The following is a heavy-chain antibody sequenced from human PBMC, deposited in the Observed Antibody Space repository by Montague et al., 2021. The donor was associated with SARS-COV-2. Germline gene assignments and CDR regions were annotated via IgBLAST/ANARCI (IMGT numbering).Heavy chain of an antibody. J-gene: IGHJ6*02. CDR3: ARGPSDTYYYNGMDV. Sequence: PALVKPTQTLTLTCTFSGFPLSTSGMCMTWIRQPPGMALGWLARIDWDGDKYYNTSLKSRLTISKDTSKNLVVLTMTNMDPVDTATYYCARGPSDTYYYNGMDVWGRGTTVTVSS. CDR2: IDWDGDK. V-gene: IGHV2-70*11. CDR1: GFPLSTSGMC.